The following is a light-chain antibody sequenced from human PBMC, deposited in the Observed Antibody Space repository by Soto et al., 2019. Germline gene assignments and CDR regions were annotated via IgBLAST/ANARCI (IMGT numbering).Light chain of an antibody. Sequence: EIVLTQSPGTLSLSPGERATLSCRASQSVSSSYLAWYQQKPGQAPRLLIYGASSRATGIPDRFSSSGSGTDFTLPISRLEPEEFAVYCCQQYGSSPRTFGQWTKLEIK. CDR3: QQYGSSPRT. CDR2: GAS. J-gene: IGKJ1*01. CDR1: QSVSSSY. V-gene: IGKV3-20*01.